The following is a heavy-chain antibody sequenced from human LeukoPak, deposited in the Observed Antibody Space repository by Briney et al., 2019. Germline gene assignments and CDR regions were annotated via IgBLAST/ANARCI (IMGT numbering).Heavy chain of an antibody. D-gene: IGHD5-18*01. CDR3: ARDGRLRNGYDNFYI. V-gene: IGHV1-2*02. CDR2: INPKNGDT. Sequence: ASVKVSCKASGYTFSGFYINWVRQAPGQGLEWMGWINPKNGDTHYAQDFLGRVTMTRDTSISTAYMELSRLTSDATAVYYCARDGRLRNGYDNFYIWGQGTLVTVSS. J-gene: IGHJ4*02. CDR1: GYTFSGFY.